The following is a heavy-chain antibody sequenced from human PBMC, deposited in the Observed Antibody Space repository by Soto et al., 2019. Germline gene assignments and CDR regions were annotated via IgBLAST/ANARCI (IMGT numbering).Heavy chain of an antibody. Sequence: PSETLSLTCAVYGGSFSGYYWSWIRQPPGKGLEWIGEINHSGSTNYNPSLKSRVTISVDTSKNQFSLKLSSVTAADTAVYYCARRTDFWSGYSADYWGQGTLVTVS. V-gene: IGHV4-34*01. J-gene: IGHJ4*02. CDR3: ARRTDFWSGYSADY. CDR2: INHSGST. CDR1: GGSFSGYY. D-gene: IGHD3-3*01.